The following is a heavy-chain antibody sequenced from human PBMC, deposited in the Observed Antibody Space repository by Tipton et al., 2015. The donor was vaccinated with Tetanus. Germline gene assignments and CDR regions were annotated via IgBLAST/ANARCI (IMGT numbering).Heavy chain of an antibody. CDR1: GGSISSGDSY. CDR3: ARDKHDSTWHGGLDP. Sequence: TLSLTCTVSGGSISSGDSYWSWVRHHPEKGLEWIGFISYSGTTSYTPSLKSRLTISLDTSRNQFSLELNSVTAADTAVYYCARDKHDSTWHGGLDPWGQGTLVTVSS. V-gene: IGHV4-31*03. CDR2: ISYSGTT. J-gene: IGHJ5*02. D-gene: IGHD3-16*01.